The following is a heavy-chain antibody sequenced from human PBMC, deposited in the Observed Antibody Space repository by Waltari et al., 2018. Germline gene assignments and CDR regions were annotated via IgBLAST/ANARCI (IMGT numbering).Heavy chain of an antibody. CDR2: IYHSGGT. CDR3: ARGVLEWFSSRTGWFDP. D-gene: IGHD3-3*01. J-gene: IGHJ5*02. V-gene: IGHV4-38-2*01. CDR1: GYSISSGYY. Sequence: QVQLQESGPGLVKPSETLSLTCAVSGYSISSGYYWGWIRQPPGKGLEWIGSIYHSGGTYYTPSLKSRVTISVDTSKNQFSLKLSSVTAADTAVYYCARGVLEWFSSRTGWFDPWGQGTLVTVSS.